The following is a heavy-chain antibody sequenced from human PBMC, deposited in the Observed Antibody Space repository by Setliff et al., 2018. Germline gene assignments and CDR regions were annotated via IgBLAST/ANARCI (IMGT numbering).Heavy chain of an antibody. J-gene: IGHJ1*01. V-gene: IGHV3-7*01. D-gene: IGHD6-19*01. CDR2: IKQDGSEK. CDR1: GYSISSGY. CDR3: ARDSRQWLIPEYFQH. Sequence: ETLSLTCTVSGYSISSGYIWGWIRQPPGKGLEWVANIKQDGSEKYYVDSVKGRFTISRDNAKNSLYLQMNSLRAEDTAVYYCARDSRQWLIPEYFQHWGQGTLVTVSS.